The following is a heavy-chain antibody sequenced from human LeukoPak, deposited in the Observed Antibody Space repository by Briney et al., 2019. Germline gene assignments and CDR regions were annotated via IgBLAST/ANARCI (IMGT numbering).Heavy chain of an antibody. D-gene: IGHD1-26*01. Sequence: SETLSLTCAVSGGSLSSSSYYWAWIRQPPAKGLEWIGSIYHDGSTYSNPSLEGRVTISVDTSKNQFSLKLTSVTAADTAMYHCARRAHVGEPAAWGQGTLVTVSS. CDR2: IYHDGST. CDR3: ARRAHVGEPAA. CDR1: GGSLSSSSYY. V-gene: IGHV4-39*01. J-gene: IGHJ5*02.